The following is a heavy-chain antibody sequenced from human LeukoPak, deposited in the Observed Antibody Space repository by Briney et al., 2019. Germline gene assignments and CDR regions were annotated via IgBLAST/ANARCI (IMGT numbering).Heavy chain of an antibody. V-gene: IGHV4-59*01. CDR2: IYYSRST. D-gene: IGHD1-26*01. CDR3: ARARGRYSGSYYAYYYYGMDV. Sequence: SETLSLTCPVSGGSISSFYWSWIRPPPGKGLEWSGNIYYSRSTHYNPSLKSRVTISVGTSKHHFSLKLSSVTAADTAVYYCARARGRYSGSYYAYYYYGMDVWGQGTTVSVSS. J-gene: IGHJ6*02. CDR1: GGSISSFY.